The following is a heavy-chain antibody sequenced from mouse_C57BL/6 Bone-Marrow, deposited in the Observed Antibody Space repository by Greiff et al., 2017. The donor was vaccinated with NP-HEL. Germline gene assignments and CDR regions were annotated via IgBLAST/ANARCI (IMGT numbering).Heavy chain of an antibody. V-gene: IGHV2-9-1*01. CDR1: GFSLTSYA. Sequence: QVQLKESGPGLVAPSQSLSITCTVSGFSLTSYAVSWVRQPPGKGLEWLGVIWTGGGTNYNSALKSRLSISKDNSKSQVFLKMNSLQTDDTARYYCARRGDYYYGSSHYYAMDYWGQGTSVTVSS. D-gene: IGHD1-1*01. CDR3: ARRGDYYYGSSHYYAMDY. CDR2: IWTGGGT. J-gene: IGHJ4*01.